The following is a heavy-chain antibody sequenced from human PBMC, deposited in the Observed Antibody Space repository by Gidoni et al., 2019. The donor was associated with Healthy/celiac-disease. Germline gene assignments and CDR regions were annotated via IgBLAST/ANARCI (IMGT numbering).Heavy chain of an antibody. Sequence: QVQLVESGGGMVQPGRSLRLSCAASGFTFSSYAMHWVRQAPGKGLEWVAVISYDGSNKYYADSVKGRFTISRDNSKNTLYLQMNSLRAEDTAVYYCARDRFLERSNGYFDYWGQGTLVTVSS. CDR2: ISYDGSNK. V-gene: IGHV3-30-3*01. J-gene: IGHJ4*02. CDR1: GFTFSSYA. D-gene: IGHD3-3*01. CDR3: ARDRFLERSNGYFDY.